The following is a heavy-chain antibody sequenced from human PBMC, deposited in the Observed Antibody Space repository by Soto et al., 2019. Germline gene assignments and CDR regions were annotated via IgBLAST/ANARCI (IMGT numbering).Heavy chain of an antibody. CDR3: ARGSGSYFDF. V-gene: IGHV4-59*01. J-gene: IGHJ4*02. CDR2: ISYSGGT. CDR1: GDSNSNYY. Sequence: PSETLSLTCTVSGDSNSNYYLNWIRQSPDKALEWIGYISYSGGTRYNPSLKSRLTISVGTSKNQFSLKLSSVTAAYAAVYYFARGSGSYFDFWGRGTLVTVSS. D-gene: IGHD1-26*01.